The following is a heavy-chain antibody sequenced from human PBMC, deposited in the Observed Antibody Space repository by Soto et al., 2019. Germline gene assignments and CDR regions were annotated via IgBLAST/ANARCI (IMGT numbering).Heavy chain of an antibody. D-gene: IGHD3-10*01. CDR2: ISAGGGKT. CDR1: GFTFSNFA. CDR3: AKAREVTLVRISLAQ. V-gene: IGHV3-23*01. Sequence: GGSLRLSCGASGFTFSNFAMTWVRQAPGKGLEWVSGISAGGGKTYYADSVKGRFTISRDNSRDTLYLQMNTLRAEDTAIYYCAKAREVTLVRISLAQWGQGTLVTVSS. J-gene: IGHJ4*02.